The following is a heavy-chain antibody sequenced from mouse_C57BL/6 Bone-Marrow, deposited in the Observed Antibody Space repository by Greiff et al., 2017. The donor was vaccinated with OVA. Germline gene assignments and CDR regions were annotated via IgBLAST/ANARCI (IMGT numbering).Heavy chain of an antibody. CDR1: GYTFTSYG. CDR2: IYPRSGNT. Sequence: QVQLKESGAELARPGASVKLSCKASGYTFTSYGISWVKQRTGQGLEWIGVIYPRSGNTYYNEQFKGKATLTADKSSSTAYMELRSLTSEDSAVYFCARDGYSYFDYWGQGTTLTVSS. J-gene: IGHJ2*01. CDR3: ARDGYSYFDY. V-gene: IGHV1-81*01. D-gene: IGHD2-3*01.